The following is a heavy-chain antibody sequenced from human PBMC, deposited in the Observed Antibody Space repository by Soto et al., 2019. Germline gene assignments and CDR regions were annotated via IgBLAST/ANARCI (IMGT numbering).Heavy chain of an antibody. V-gene: IGHV1-18*04. D-gene: IGHD3-10*01. J-gene: IGHJ4*02. CDR2: ISVHNGNI. CDR3: VRDLDGSGSYYTDY. Sequence: GASVKVSCKASGYTFTSYGISWARQAPGQGLEWMGWISVHNGNIKYAQKLQGRVTMTTDTSTSTAYMELRSLRSDDTAVYYCVRDLDGSGSYYTDYWGPGTVVTVSS. CDR1: GYTFTSYG.